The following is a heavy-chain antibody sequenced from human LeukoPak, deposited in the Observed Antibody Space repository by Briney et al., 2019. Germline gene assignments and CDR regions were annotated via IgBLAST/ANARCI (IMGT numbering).Heavy chain of an antibody. V-gene: IGHV3-21*01. J-gene: IGHJ4*02. CDR3: ARTYYDILTGYNPYFDY. D-gene: IGHD3-9*01. CDR1: GFTFSTYS. Sequence: GGSLRLSCAASGFTFSTYSMNWVRQAPGKGPEWVSSITSSSASIYYADSVKGRFTISRDNAKNSLYLQMNSLRAEDTAVYYCARTYYDILTGYNPYFDYWGQGTLVTVSS. CDR2: ITSSSASI.